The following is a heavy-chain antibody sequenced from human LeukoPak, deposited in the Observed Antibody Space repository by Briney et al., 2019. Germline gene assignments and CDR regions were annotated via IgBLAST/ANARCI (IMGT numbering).Heavy chain of an antibody. J-gene: IGHJ4*02. D-gene: IGHD6-19*01. CDR2: ISYDGSNK. CDR3: AKDKDRSSGHEFDY. CDR1: GFTFSTYT. Sequence: HPGGSLRLSCAASGFTFSTYTMHWVRQAPGKGLEWVALISYDGSNKYYADSVKGRFTISRDNAKNSLYLQMNSLRAEDTALYYCAKDKDRSSGHEFDYWGQGTLVTVSS. V-gene: IGHV3-30-3*01.